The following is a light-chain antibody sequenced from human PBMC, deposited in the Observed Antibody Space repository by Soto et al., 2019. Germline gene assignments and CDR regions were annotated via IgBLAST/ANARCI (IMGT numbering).Light chain of an antibody. J-gene: IGKJ4*01. Sequence: EIVLTQSPGTLSLSPGERATLSCRASLSVSSSYLAWYQQKPGQAPRLLIYGASSRATGIPDRFSGSGSGTDFTLTINRLEPEDFAVYYCQQYDSSPLTFGGGTKVEIK. CDR2: GAS. V-gene: IGKV3-20*01. CDR1: LSVSSSY. CDR3: QQYDSSPLT.